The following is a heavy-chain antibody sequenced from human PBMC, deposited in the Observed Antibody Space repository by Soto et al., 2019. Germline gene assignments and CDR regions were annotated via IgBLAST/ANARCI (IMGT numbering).Heavy chain of an antibody. CDR3: AKTNLNGRGAPDY. Sequence: QVLESGGGLVQPGGSLKLSCAASGFTFSTYAMSWVRQAPGKGLEWVSTISGGGGSTYFADSVKGRFTISRDNSKNTLYLQMNSLRAEDTAVFYCAKTNLNGRGAPDYGGQGTRVTVSS. J-gene: IGHJ4*02. D-gene: IGHD1-26*01. V-gene: IGHV3-23*01. CDR1: GFTFSTYA. CDR2: ISGGGGST.